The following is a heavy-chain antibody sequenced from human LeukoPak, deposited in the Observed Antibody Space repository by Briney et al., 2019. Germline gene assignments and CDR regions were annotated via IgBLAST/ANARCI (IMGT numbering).Heavy chain of an antibody. J-gene: IGHJ4*02. CDR3: ARSRFVDTPEDY. Sequence: PGGSLRLSCAASGFTFSSYWMHWVRQAPGKGLVWVSRINSDGSSTSYADSVKGRFTISRDNAKNTLYLQMDSLRAEDTAVYYCARSRFVDTPEDYWGQGTLVTVSS. V-gene: IGHV3-74*01. CDR1: GFTFSSYW. CDR2: INSDGSST. D-gene: IGHD5-18*01.